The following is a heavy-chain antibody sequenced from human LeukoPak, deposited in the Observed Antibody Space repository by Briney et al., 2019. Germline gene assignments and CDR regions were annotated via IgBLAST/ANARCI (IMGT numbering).Heavy chain of an antibody. CDR2: ISAYNGNT. CDR1: GYTFTSYG. CDR3: ARDQYSSSWYTGLDWYCYMDV. J-gene: IGHJ6*03. D-gene: IGHD6-13*01. Sequence: ASVKVSCKASGYTFTSYGISWVRQAPGQGLEWMGWISAYNGNTNYAQKLQGRVTMTTDTSTSTAYMELRSLRSDDTAVYYCARDQYSSSWYTGLDWYCYMDVWGKGTTVTVSS. V-gene: IGHV1-18*01.